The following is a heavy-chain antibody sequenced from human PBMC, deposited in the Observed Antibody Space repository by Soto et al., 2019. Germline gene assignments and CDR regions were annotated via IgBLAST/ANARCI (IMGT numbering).Heavy chain of an antibody. D-gene: IGHD3-22*01. J-gene: IGHJ6*02. V-gene: IGHV3-21*01. CDR2: ISCSSTYI. Sequence: GGSLTLSCAAPGFTFPRYTSNWAHQAPGTGLEWVASISCSSTYIYYADSVKGRFTISRDNSKNSLSLQMNSLRAEDTAVYYCARVVDYCDPYYYYGMDVWGQGT. CDR3: ARVVDYCDPYYYYGMDV. CDR1: GFTFPRYT.